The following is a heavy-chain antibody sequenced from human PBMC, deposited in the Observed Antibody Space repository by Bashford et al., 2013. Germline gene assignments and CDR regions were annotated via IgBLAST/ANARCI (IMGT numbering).Heavy chain of an antibody. J-gene: IGHJ6*02. CDR2: IIPIFGTA. V-gene: IGHV1-69*13. Sequence: SVKVSCKASGGTFSSYAISWVRQAPGQGLEWMGGIIPIFGTANYAQKFQGRVTITADESTSTAYMELSSLRSEDTAVYYCAREQITMVQGVNYYGMDVWGQGTTVTVSS. CDR3: AREQITMVQGVNYYGMDV. D-gene: IGHD3-10*01. CDR1: GGTFSSYA.